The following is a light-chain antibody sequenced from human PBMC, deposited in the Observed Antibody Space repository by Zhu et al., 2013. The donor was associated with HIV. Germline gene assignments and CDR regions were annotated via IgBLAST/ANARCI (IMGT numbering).Light chain of an antibody. Sequence: SYELTQPPSVSVAPGKTASITCGGNNIGSKSVHWYQQKPGQAPVLVIFDDSDRPSGVPDRFSGSKSGTSASLAITGLQAEDEADYYCQSYHNLRGWVFGGGTKLTVL. CDR2: DDS. V-gene: IGLV3-21*01. CDR3: QSYHNLRGWV. CDR1: NIGSKS. J-gene: IGLJ3*02.